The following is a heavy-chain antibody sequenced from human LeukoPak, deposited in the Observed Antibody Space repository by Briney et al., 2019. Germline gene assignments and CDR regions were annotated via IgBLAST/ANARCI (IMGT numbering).Heavy chain of an antibody. CDR3: ARDGEDIVAIQARLDY. D-gene: IGHD5-12*01. CDR1: GFTFSNYW. Sequence: PGGSLRLSCAASGFTFSNYWMSWVRQAPGKGLEWVANIKQDRSEKYYVDSVKGRFTISRDNSKNTLYLQMNSLRAEDTAVYYCARDGEDIVAIQARLDYWGQGTLVTVSS. J-gene: IGHJ4*02. CDR2: IKQDRSEK. V-gene: IGHV3-7*01.